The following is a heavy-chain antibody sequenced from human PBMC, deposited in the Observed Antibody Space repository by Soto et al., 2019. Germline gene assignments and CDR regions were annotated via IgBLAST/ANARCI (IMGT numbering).Heavy chain of an antibody. J-gene: IGHJ4*02. CDR2: INHSGST. D-gene: IGHD6-13*01. CDR3: ARGRYSSSWYPTEEFDY. CDR1: GGSFSGYY. V-gene: IGHV4-34*01. Sequence: QVQLQQWGAGLLKPSETLSLTCAVYGGSFSGYYWSWIRQPPGKGLEWIGEINHSGSTNYNPSLKSLVTISVDTSKNQFSLKLSSVTAADTAVYYCARGRYSSSWYPTEEFDYWGQGTLVTVSS.